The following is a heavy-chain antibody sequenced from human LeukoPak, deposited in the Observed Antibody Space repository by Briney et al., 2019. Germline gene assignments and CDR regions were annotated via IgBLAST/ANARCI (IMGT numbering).Heavy chain of an antibody. CDR3: VREVLRDGSYLLDS. J-gene: IGHJ4*02. CDR1: GFPFSSYW. D-gene: IGHD1-26*01. CDR2: IKQDGSKK. Sequence: PGGSLRLSCVASGFPFSSYWMTWVRQAPGKGLEWVTNIKQDGSKKSYVDSVKGRFTISRDNAKNSLYLQMNSLRAEDTAIYFCVREVLRDGSYLLDSWGQGILVTVSS. V-gene: IGHV3-7*03.